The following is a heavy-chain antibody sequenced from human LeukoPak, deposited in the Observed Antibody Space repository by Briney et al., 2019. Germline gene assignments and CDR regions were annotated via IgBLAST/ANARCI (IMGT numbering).Heavy chain of an antibody. V-gene: IGHV1-3*03. Sequence: ASVKVSCRASGYTFTSYAMHWVRQAPGQRLEWMGWINAGNGNTKYSQEFQGRVTITRDTSASTAYMELSSLRSEDMAVYYCARTPLYYDILTGYYTFDYWGQGTLVTVSS. CDR3: ARTPLYYDILTGYYTFDY. J-gene: IGHJ4*02. CDR2: INAGNGNT. CDR1: GYTFTSYA. D-gene: IGHD3-9*01.